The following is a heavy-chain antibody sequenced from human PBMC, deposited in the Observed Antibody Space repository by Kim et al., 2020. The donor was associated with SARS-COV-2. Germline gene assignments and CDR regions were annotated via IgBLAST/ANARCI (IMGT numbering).Heavy chain of an antibody. D-gene: IGHD6-19*01. CDR2: IIPIFGTA. J-gene: IGHJ6*02. Sequence: SVKVSCKASGGTFSSYAISWVRQAPGQGLEWMGGIIPIFGTANYAQKFQGRVTITADESTSTAYMELSSLRSEDTAVYYCARSANGIAVAGRDAYYYYGMDVWGQGTTVTVSS. V-gene: IGHV1-69*13. CDR3: ARSANGIAVAGRDAYYYYGMDV. CDR1: GGTFSSYA.